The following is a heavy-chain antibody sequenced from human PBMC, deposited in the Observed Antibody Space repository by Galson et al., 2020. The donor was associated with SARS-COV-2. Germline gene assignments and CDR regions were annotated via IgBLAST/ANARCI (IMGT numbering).Heavy chain of an antibody. D-gene: IGHD1-26*01. CDR3: ARESRWDLYFDF. CDR2: IYTTTGGT. Sequence: SETLSLTCTVSGGSIISGAYYWSWIRQPAGQGLEWIGRIYTTTGGTNYNPSLKSRVTISVDTSKNQFSLRLTSVTAADTAVYYCARESRWDLYFDFGGQGTLVTVSS. CDR1: GGSIISGAYY. V-gene: IGHV4-61*02. J-gene: IGHJ4*02.